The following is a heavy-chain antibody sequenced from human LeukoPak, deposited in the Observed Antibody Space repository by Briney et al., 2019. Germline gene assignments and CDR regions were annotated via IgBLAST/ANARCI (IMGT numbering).Heavy chain of an antibody. J-gene: IGHJ4*02. V-gene: IGHV4-39*07. CDR2: IYYSGST. CDR1: GGSISSYY. Sequence: PSETLSLTCTVSGGSISSYYWGWIRQPPGKGLEWIGSIYYSGSTYYNPSLKSRVTISVDTSKNQFSLKLSSVTAADTAVYYCARTGPPIGQLRYFDLWGQGTLVTVSS. D-gene: IGHD3-9*01. CDR3: ARTGPPIGQLRYFDL.